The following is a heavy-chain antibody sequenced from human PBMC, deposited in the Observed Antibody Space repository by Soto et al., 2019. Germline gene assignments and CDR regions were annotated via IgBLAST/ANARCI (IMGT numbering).Heavy chain of an antibody. CDR3: MTPGTSDHSDY. D-gene: IGHD2-8*02. J-gene: IGHJ4*02. V-gene: IGHV3-30*03. Sequence: VQLVESGGGVVQPGNSLRLSCAVSGIVFSSFGMHWVRQAPGKGLEWVAVISFDTSNSYYADSVNGRFTISRDNSKILLFLQMDGLSPEDTAGYWCMTPGTSDHSDYWGRGTLVTVSA. CDR1: GIVFSSFG. CDR2: ISFDTSNS.